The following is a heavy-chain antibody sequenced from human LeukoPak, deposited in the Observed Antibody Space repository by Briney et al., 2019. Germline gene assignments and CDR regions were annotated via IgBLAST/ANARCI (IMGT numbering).Heavy chain of an antibody. CDR2: ISSSSSTI. J-gene: IGHJ4*02. CDR3: ARDFPLVY. V-gene: IGHV3-48*04. Sequence: PGGSLRLSCAASGFTFSSYSMNWVRQAPGKGLEWVSYISSSSSTIYYADSVKGRFTISRDNAKNSPYLQMNSLRAEDTAVYYCARDFPLVYWGQGTLVTVSS. CDR1: GFTFSSYS.